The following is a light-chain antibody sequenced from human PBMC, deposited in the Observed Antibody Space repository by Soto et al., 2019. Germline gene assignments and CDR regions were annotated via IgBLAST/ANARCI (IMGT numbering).Light chain of an antibody. CDR3: QQYGSSTWT. V-gene: IGKV3-20*01. J-gene: IGKJ1*01. Sequence: IVLTEWRGIMCWAPGGGAPLSCGATQIVIRNLAWYPPKHGQAPRLLIYSASLKPAGIPDRFSGSGSGTDFTLTISRLEPEDFAVYYCQQYGSSTWTFGQGTKVDIK. CDR1: QIVIRN. CDR2: SAS.